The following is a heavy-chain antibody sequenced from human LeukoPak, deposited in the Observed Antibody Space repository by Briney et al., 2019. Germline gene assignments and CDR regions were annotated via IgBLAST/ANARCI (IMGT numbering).Heavy chain of an antibody. CDR1: GFTFSSYE. Sequence: GGSLRLSCAASGFTFSSYEMNWVRQAPGKGLEWVSYISSSGSTIYYADSVKGRFTISRDNAKNSLYLQMNSLRAEDTAVYYCARGGLSGYNPPPFDYWGRGTLVTVSS. CDR3: ARGGLSGYNPPPFDY. CDR2: ISSSGSTI. J-gene: IGHJ4*02. D-gene: IGHD5-24*01. V-gene: IGHV3-48*03.